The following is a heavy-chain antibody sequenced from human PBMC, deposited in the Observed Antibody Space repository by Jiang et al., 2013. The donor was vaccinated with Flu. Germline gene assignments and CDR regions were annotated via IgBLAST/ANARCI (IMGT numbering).Heavy chain of an antibody. D-gene: IGHD6-19*01. J-gene: IGHJ5*02. V-gene: IGHV1-46*01. CDR3: AREGGEDSSGWYYEA. Sequence: GAEVKKPGASVKVSCKASGYTFTSYYMHWVRQAPGQGLEWMGIINPSGGSTSYAQKFQGRITMTRDTSTSTVYMELSSLRSEDTAVYYCAREGGEDSSGWYYEAWGQGNPGHRLL. CDR2: INPSGGST. CDR1: GYTFTSYY.